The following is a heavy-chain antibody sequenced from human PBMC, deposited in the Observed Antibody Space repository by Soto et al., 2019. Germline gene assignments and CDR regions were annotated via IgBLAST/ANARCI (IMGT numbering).Heavy chain of an antibody. J-gene: IGHJ4*02. CDR2: IKHDGSVQ. CDR3: ARATYSNAWYRFDL. V-gene: IGHV3-7*03. CDR1: GFTFSGYW. Sequence: GGSLRLSCEASGFTFSGYWMRWVRQAPGKGLGWVADIKHDGSVQYYVDSVKGRFTISRDNAKKLLYLQMNGLRAEDTALYYCARATYSNAWYRFDLWGQGTLVTVSS. D-gene: IGHD4-4*01.